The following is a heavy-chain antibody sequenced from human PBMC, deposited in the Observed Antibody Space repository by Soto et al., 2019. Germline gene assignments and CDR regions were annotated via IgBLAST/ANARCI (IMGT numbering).Heavy chain of an antibody. V-gene: IGHV1-69*13. CDR3: ARANLIAPRPIGEAFDI. CDR2: IIPIFGTA. Sequence: SVKVSCKASGGTFSSYAISWVRQAPGQGLEWMGGIIPIFGTANYAQKFQGRVTITADESTSTAYMELSSLRSEDTAVYYCARANLIAPRPIGEAFDIWGQGKMVPASS. J-gene: IGHJ3*02. CDR1: GGTFSSYA. D-gene: IGHD2-8*01.